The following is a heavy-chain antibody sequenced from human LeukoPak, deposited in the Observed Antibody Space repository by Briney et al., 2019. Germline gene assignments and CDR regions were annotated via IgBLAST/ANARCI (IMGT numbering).Heavy chain of an antibody. V-gene: IGHV4-59*12. Sequence: SETLSLTCTVSGDSISGYFWSWIRQTPGKGLEWIGYIHYSGATSYNPSLKSRVTMSVDTSKDQFSLKLSSVTAADTAVYYCARGHRGFDYWGQGTLVTVSS. CDR1: GDSISGYF. J-gene: IGHJ4*02. D-gene: IGHD1-14*01. CDR3: ARGHRGFDY. CDR2: IHYSGAT.